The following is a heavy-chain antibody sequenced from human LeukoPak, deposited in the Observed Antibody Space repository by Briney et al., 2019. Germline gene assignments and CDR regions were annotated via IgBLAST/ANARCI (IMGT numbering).Heavy chain of an antibody. J-gene: IGHJ4*02. CDR3: ARSGSARANYDTDYFGY. CDR1: GYTFTSYG. Sequence: SVKVSCKASGYTFTSYGISWVRQAPGQGLEWMGWISAYNGNTNYAQKLQGRVTMTTDTSTSTAYMELRSLRSDDTAVYYCARSGSARANYDTDYFGYWGQGTLVTVSS. V-gene: IGHV1-18*01. CDR2: ISAYNGNT. D-gene: IGHD3-9*01.